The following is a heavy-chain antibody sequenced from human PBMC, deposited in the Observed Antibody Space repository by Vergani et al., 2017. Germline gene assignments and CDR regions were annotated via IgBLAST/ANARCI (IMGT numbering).Heavy chain of an antibody. CDR3: ARENVRRGIPGLWGSKYFHH. Sequence: QMQLVQSGAEVKKPGASVKVSCKASGYTFTGYYMHWVRQAPGQGLEWMGWINPNSRGTNYAQKFQGRVTMTRDTSISTAYMELSRLRSDDTAVYFCARENVRRGIPGLWGSKYFHHWGQGTLVTVSS. D-gene: IGHD3-16*01. V-gene: IGHV1-2*02. J-gene: IGHJ1*01. CDR2: INPNSRGT. CDR1: GYTFTGYY.